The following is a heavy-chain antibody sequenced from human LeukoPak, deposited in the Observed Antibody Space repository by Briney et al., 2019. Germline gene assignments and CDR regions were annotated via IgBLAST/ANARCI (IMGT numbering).Heavy chain of an antibody. Sequence: SVKVSCKASGYTFTSYGIGWVRQAPGQGLEWMGGIIPIFGTTNYAQKFQDRVTITADKSTSTAFMELSSLRSEDTAVYYCARVVGLTGYSSSWYSGYYYYMDVWGKGTTVTASS. V-gene: IGHV1-69*06. CDR2: IIPIFGTT. CDR1: GYTFTSYG. CDR3: ARVVGLTGYSSSWYSGYYYYMDV. J-gene: IGHJ6*03. D-gene: IGHD6-13*01.